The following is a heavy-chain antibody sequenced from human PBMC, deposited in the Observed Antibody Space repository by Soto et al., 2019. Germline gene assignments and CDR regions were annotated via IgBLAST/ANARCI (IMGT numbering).Heavy chain of an antibody. Sequence: EVQLVESGGGLVEPGGSLRLSCAASGFTFSNTWMSWVRQAPGKGLEWVGRIKSKTDGETTDYVAPVKGRFTLSRDDSMNTLYLQMSSLKTEGSAVYYCTRVRDSSDWMDCWGQGTLVTVSS. J-gene: IGHJ4*02. CDR2: IKSKTDGETT. D-gene: IGHD6-25*01. V-gene: IGHV3-15*01. CDR3: TRVRDSSDWMDC. CDR1: GFTFSNTW.